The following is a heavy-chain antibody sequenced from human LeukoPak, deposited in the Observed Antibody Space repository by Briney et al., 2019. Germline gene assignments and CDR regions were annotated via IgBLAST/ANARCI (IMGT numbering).Heavy chain of an antibody. CDR1: GYTFTSFG. CDR3: ARGFRIAAAGTYYYYYGMDV. Sequence: ASVKVSCKASGYTFTSFGISWVRQAPGQGLEWMGWISAYNGNTSYAQKLQGRVTMTTDTSTNTAYMELRSLRSDDTALYYCARGFRIAAAGTYYYYYGMDVWGQGTTVTVSS. D-gene: IGHD6-13*01. V-gene: IGHV1-18*01. J-gene: IGHJ6*02. CDR2: ISAYNGNT.